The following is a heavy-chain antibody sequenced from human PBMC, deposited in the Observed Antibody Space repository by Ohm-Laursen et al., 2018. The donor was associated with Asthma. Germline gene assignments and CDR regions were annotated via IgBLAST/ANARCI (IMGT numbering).Heavy chain of an antibody. J-gene: IGHJ3*02. Sequence: SQTLSLTCPVSGGSISSSSYYWGWIRQPPGKGLEWIGSIYYSGSTYYNPSLKSRVTISVDTSKNQFSLKLSSVTAADTAVYYCARQLGSAFDIWGQGTMVTVSS. CDR1: GGSISSSSYY. CDR2: IYYSGST. D-gene: IGHD1-26*01. V-gene: IGHV4-39*01. CDR3: ARQLGSAFDI.